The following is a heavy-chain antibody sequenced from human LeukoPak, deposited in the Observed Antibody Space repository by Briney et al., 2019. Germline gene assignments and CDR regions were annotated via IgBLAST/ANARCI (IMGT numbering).Heavy chain of an antibody. CDR3: ARDSSSSGYFDY. CDR2: IYYSGST. CDR1: GGSISSYY. Sequence: SETLSLTCTVSGGSISSYYWSWIRQPPGKGLEWIGYIYYSGSTNYNPSLKSRVTISVDTSKNQFSLKLSSVTAADTAVYYCARDSSSSGYFDYWGQRTLVTVSS. D-gene: IGHD6-13*01. V-gene: IGHV4-59*01. J-gene: IGHJ4*02.